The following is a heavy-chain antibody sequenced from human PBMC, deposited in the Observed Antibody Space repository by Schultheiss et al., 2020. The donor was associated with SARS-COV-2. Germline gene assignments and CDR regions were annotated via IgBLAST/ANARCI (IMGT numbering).Heavy chain of an antibody. V-gene: IGHV3-74*01. D-gene: IGHD6-13*01. CDR3: ARVGHGRSWSPYYHKNGMDV. Sequence: GGSLRLSCSAAGFDFSSYGMHWVRQTPGMGLVWVSRLNGDGSGTIYADSVKGRFTISRDNAKNMLYLQMHSLRAEDTAVYYCARVGHGRSWSPYYHKNGMDVWGQGTTVTVSS. J-gene: IGHJ6*02. CDR2: LNGDGSGT. CDR1: GFDFSSYG.